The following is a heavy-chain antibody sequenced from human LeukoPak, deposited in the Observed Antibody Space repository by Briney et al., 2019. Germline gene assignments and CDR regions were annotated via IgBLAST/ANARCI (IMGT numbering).Heavy chain of an antibody. CDR3: ARDRAVRGVFDY. Sequence: GGSLRLSCAASGFTFSSYSMNWVRQAPGKGLEWVSSISSSSSYIYYADSVKGRFTISRDNAKNSLYLQMNSLRAEDTAVYYCARDRAVRGVFDYWGQGTLVTVSS. CDR1: GFTFSSYS. V-gene: IGHV3-21*01. J-gene: IGHJ4*02. CDR2: ISSSSSYI. D-gene: IGHD3-10*01.